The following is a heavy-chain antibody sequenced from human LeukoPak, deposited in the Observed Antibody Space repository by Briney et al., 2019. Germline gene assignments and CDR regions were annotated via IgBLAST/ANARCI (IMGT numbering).Heavy chain of an antibody. CDR2: VYFRGNT. V-gene: IGHV4-39*07. J-gene: IGHJ5*02. D-gene: IGHD6-13*01. CDR3: TRDVRCPYSSTCQIDL. Sequence: SETLSLTCNVSGGSIDSVSYCWGWIRQSPGRGLEWIGSVYFRGNTYYNPSLKSRVTVSMDVSKKQFYLQMNSVTAADTAVYYCTRDVRCPYSSTCQIDLWGQGTLVAVSS. CDR1: GGSIDSVSYC.